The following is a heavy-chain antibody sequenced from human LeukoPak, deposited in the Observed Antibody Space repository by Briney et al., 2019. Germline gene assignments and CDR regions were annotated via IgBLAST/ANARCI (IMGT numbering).Heavy chain of an antibody. Sequence: SETLSLTCAVYGGSFSGYYWSWIRQPPGKGLEWIGEINHSGSTNYDPSLKSRVTISVDTSKNQFSLKLSSVTAADTAVYYCARGGIQTKADILDYWGQGTLVTVSS. J-gene: IGHJ4*02. CDR2: INHSGST. V-gene: IGHV4-34*01. CDR3: ARGGIQTKADILDY. D-gene: IGHD5-12*01. CDR1: GGSFSGYY.